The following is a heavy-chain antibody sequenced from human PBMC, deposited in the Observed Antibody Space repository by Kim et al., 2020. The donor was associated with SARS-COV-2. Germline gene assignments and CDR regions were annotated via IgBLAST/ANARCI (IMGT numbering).Heavy chain of an antibody. D-gene: IGHD2-15*01. CDR1: GFSFSNHA. CDR2: VSYSGSNT. Sequence: GGSLRLSCAASGFSFSNHAMYWVRQAPGKGLEWVSAVSYSGSNTYYADSVKGRFSISRDNSKNTLNLQMNSLRAEDTAIYYCAKRISAVVRDYFDSWGQGTLVTVSS. CDR3: AKRISAVVRDYFDS. V-gene: IGHV3-23*01. J-gene: IGHJ4*02.